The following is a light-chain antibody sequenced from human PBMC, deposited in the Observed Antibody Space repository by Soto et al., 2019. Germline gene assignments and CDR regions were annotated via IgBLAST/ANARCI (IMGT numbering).Light chain of an antibody. J-gene: IGLJ3*02. CDR3: NSHAGSNNLWV. CDR1: SSDVGGYNS. V-gene: IGLV2-8*01. Sequence: QSALTQPPSASGSPGQSVTISCTGTSSDVGGYNSVSCYQQHPGKAPRLMIYEVNKRPSGVPDRFSGSKSGNTASLTVSGLQAEDEADYYCNSHAGSNNLWVFGGGTKLTVL. CDR2: EVN.